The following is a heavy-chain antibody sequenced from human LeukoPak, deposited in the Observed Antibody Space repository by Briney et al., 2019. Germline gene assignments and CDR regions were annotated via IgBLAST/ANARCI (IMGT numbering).Heavy chain of an antibody. V-gene: IGHV1-46*01. CDR2: ITPTTGGA. CDR1: GNTFSRYY. D-gene: IGHD2-21*01. Sequence: ASVKVSCKASGNTFSRYYFHRARQAPGQGLDWMGIITPTTGGANYAQKFQGRVAMTRDTSTSTVYMELSSLTSGDTAVYYCATSDSTTGNWFDPWGQGTRVSVSS. J-gene: IGHJ5*02. CDR3: ATSDSTTGNWFDP.